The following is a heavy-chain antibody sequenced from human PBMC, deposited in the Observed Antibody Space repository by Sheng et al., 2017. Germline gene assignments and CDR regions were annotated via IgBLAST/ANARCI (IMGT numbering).Heavy chain of an antibody. J-gene: IGHJ4*02. CDR3: ARDRRPLSAYALHSDF. CDR1: GYNFRTYG. V-gene: IGHV1-18*01. Sequence: QVQLVQSGADVKKPGASLRVSCKSSGYNFRTYGITWVRQAPGQGLEWMGWINPYNGKTNYAQKFQGRVTLTTDTSTSTASLELRSLKSDDTALYFCARDRRPLSAYALHSDFWGQGTLVTVSS. D-gene: IGHD5-12*01. CDR2: INPYNGKT.